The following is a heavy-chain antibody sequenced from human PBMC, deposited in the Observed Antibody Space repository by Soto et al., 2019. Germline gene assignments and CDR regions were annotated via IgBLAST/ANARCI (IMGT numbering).Heavy chain of an antibody. CDR2: ISAHNGNT. Sequence: QVHLVQSGAEVKKPGASVKVSCKGSGYTFTSYGITWVRQAPGQGLEWMGWISAHNGNTDYAQKLQGRVTVTRDTSTSTAYIELRSLRSDDTAVYYCAGGRDGDYWGQGALVTVSP. D-gene: IGHD6-6*01. V-gene: IGHV1-18*01. CDR1: GYTFTSYG. CDR3: AGGRDGDY. J-gene: IGHJ4*02.